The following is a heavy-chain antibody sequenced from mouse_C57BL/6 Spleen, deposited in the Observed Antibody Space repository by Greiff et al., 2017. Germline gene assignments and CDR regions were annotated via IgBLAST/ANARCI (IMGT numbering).Heavy chain of an antibody. D-gene: IGHD2-2*01. V-gene: IGHV1-82*01. CDR1: GYAFSSSW. CDR2: IYPGDGDT. Sequence: VQLQQSGPELVKPGASVKISCKASGYAFSSSWMNWVKQRPGKGLEWIGRIYPGDGDTNYNGKFKGKATLTADKSSSTAYMQLSSLTSEDSAVYFCAREEGYDEYAMDYWGQGTSVTVSS. J-gene: IGHJ4*01. CDR3: AREEGYDEYAMDY.